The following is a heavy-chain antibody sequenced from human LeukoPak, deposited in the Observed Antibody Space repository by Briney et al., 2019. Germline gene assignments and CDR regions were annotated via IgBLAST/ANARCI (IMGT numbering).Heavy chain of an antibody. Sequence: ASVKVSCKASGYTFTSYDINWVRQVTGQGLEWMGWMSPNSGHTGYAQKFQGRVTMTRNTSMSTAYMELSSLKSEDTAVYFCARGPPNWGYDYWGQGTLVTVSS. J-gene: IGHJ4*02. CDR1: GYTFTSYD. CDR2: MSPNSGHT. D-gene: IGHD7-27*01. CDR3: ARGPPNWGYDY. V-gene: IGHV1-8*01.